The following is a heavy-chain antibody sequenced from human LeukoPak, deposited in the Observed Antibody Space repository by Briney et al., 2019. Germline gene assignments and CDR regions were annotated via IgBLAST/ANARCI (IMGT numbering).Heavy chain of an antibody. CDR2: IHQDAGEK. V-gene: IGHV3-7*05. CDR1: GFSFSDSW. Sequence: GGSLRLSCAASGFSFSDSWMTWVRQSPGKGLQWVASIHQDAGEKQYLDSVRGRFTISRDNARNSLYLQMNSLRVEDTAVYYCASSKDHYCRYWGQGTPVTVSS. J-gene: IGHJ4*02. CDR3: ASSKDHYCRY.